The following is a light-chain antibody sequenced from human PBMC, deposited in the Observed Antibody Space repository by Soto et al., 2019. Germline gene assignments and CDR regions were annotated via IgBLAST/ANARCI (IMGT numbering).Light chain of an antibody. V-gene: IGKV3-15*01. CDR1: QSLSTN. CDR2: GAS. J-gene: IGKJ1*01. CDR3: QQYDKWPPWT. Sequence: EIVLTQSPGTLSLSPGERATLSCRASQSLSTNLAWYQQKPGQTPRLLIYGASTRAAGVPARFSGSGSGTDFTLTISSLQSEDSAIYYCQQYDKWPPWTVGQGTKVDSK.